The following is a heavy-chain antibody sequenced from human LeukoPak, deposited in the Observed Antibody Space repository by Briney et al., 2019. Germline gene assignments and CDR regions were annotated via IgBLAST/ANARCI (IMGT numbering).Heavy chain of an antibody. Sequence: ASVKVSCKVSGYTLTELSMHWVRPAPGKGLEWMGGFDPEDGETIYAQKFQGRVTMTEDTSTDTAYMELSSLRSEDTAVYYCATPRVAGRYDAFDIWGQGTMVTVSS. J-gene: IGHJ3*02. V-gene: IGHV1-24*01. CDR3: ATPRVAGRYDAFDI. CDR2: FDPEDGET. D-gene: IGHD6-19*01. CDR1: GYTLTELS.